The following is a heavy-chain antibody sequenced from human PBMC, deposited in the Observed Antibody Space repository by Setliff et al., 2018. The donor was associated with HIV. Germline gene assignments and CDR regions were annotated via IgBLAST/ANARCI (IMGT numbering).Heavy chain of an antibody. CDR1: GGSISSGSYY. V-gene: IGHV4-39*07. CDR2: IHDRGST. D-gene: IGHD5-12*01. Sequence: PAETLSLTCTVSGGSISSGSYYWSWIRQPPGKGLEWIATIHDRGSTNYNPSLKRRVTISVHTSKNQFSLKPSPVTAADTAVYYFARVRRRDGYNFDYWGQGTLVTVSS. J-gene: IGHJ4*02. CDR3: ARVRRRDGYNFDY.